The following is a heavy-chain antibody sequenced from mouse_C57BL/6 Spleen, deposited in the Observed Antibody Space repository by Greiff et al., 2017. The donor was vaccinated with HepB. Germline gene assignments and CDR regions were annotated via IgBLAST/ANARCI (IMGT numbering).Heavy chain of an antibody. CDR3: ARGENYDYDYFDY. Sequence: VQLQQSGPVLVKPGASVKMSCKASGYTFTDYYMNWVKQSHGKSLEWIGVINPYNGGTSYNQKFKGKATLTVDKSSSTAYMELNSLTSEDSAVYYCARGENYDYDYFDYWGQGTTLTVSS. CDR2: INPYNGGT. V-gene: IGHV1-19*01. D-gene: IGHD2-4*01. CDR1: GYTFTDYY. J-gene: IGHJ2*01.